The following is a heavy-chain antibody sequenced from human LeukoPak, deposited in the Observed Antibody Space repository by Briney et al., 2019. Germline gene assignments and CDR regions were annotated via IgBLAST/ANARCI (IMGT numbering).Heavy chain of an antibody. CDR2: IYHSGST. CDR1: GYSISSGYY. V-gene: IGHV4-38-2*02. D-gene: IGHD2-2*01. J-gene: IGHJ3*02. Sequence: SETLSLTCTVSGYSISSGYYWGWIRQPPGKGLEWIGSIYHSGSTYYNPSLKSRVTISVDTSKNQFSLKLSSVTAADTAVYYCARSLSPVASDAFHIWGQGTMVTVSS. CDR3: ARSLSPVASDAFHI.